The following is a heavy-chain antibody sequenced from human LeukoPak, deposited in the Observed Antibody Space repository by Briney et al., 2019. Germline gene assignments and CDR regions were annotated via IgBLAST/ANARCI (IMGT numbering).Heavy chain of an antibody. CDR2: IIPIFGTA. V-gene: IGHV1-69*13. CDR1: GGTFSSYA. Sequence: GASVKVSCKASGGTFSSYAISWVRQAPGQGLEWMGGIIPIFGTANYAQKFQGRVTITADESTSTAYMELSSLRSEDTAVYYCARLRCSGGSCYTDYWGQGTLVTVSS. J-gene: IGHJ4*02. D-gene: IGHD2-15*01. CDR3: ARLRCSGGSCYTDY.